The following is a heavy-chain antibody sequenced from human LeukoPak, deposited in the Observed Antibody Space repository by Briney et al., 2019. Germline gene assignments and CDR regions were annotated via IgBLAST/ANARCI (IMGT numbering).Heavy chain of an antibody. CDR3: ARGSGSGWPLDR. CDR1: GVIVSRNF. J-gene: IGHJ5*02. Sequence: GGSLRLSCAASGVIVSRNFMRWVRQAPGKGLQWVAIMYAGGTTDYSDSVRGRFHISRDSSTNTLSLQINSLRAEDTAVYYCARGSGSGWPLDRWGQGALVTVSS. V-gene: IGHV3-53*01. D-gene: IGHD6-19*01. CDR2: MYAGGTT.